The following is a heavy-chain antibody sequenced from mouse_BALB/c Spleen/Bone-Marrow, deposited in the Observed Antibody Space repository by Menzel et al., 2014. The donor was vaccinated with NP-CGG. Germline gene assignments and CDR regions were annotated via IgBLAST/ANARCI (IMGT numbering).Heavy chain of an antibody. CDR2: INPNNGGT. D-gene: IGHD1-2*01. CDR1: GYTFTSHY. CDR3: TRLSLLRGYFDY. V-gene: IGHV1S81*02. J-gene: IGHJ2*01. Sequence: VQLQQSGAELVKPGTSVKLSCKASGYTFTSHYIYWVKQRPGQGLKWIGEINPNNGGTNFNEKLKSKATLTVDKSSSTAYMQLSSLTSEDSAVYYCTRLSLLRGYFDYWGQGTTLTVSS.